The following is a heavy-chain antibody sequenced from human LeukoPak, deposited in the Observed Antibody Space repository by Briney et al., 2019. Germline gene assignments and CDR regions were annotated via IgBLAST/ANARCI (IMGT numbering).Heavy chain of an antibody. D-gene: IGHD4-4*01. CDR1: GFTFSDYS. Sequence: GGSLRLSCAASGFTFSDYSMNWIRQAPGKGLEWVSYISRSGTTMYYTDSVKGRFTISRDNAKKSLYLQMDRLRADETAIYYCARGNGGLQYYYYGLDVWGQGTTVTVSS. CDR3: ARGNGGLQYYYYGLDV. V-gene: IGHV3-11*01. J-gene: IGHJ6*02. CDR2: ISRSGTTM.